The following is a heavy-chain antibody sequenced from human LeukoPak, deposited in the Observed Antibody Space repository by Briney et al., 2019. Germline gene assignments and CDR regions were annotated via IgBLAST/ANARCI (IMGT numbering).Heavy chain of an antibody. J-gene: IGHJ4*02. CDR1: GGSISSGGYY. V-gene: IGHV4-30-2*01. CDR2: IYHSGST. CDR3: ARLGSSGYSYGYKAFDY. D-gene: IGHD5-18*01. Sequence: PSQTLSLTCTVSGGSISSGGYYWSWIRQPPGRGLEWIGYIYHSGSTKYNPSLKSRATISLDTSKNQFSLKLSSVTAADTAVYYCARLGSSGYSYGYKAFDYWGQGTLVTVSS.